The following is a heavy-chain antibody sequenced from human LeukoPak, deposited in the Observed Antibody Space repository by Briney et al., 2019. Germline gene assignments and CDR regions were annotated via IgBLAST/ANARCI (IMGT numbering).Heavy chain of an antibody. CDR1: GGSFSGYY. CDR2: INHSGST. J-gene: IGHJ6*03. D-gene: IGHD3-3*01. V-gene: IGHV4-34*01. CDR3: SRPGGVASRSGFYRCYYYMDV. Sequence: PSETLSLTCAVSGGSFSGYYWNWIRQSPGKGLEWIGEINHSGSTNFNPSLKSRVSISVDTSKNQFSLKLSSVTAADTGVYYCSRPGGVASRSGFYRCYYYMDVWGKGTTVIVSS.